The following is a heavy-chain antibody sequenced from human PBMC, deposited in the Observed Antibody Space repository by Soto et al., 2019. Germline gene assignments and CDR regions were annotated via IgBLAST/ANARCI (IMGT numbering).Heavy chain of an antibody. Sequence: GESLKISCNGSGYNFANYWIGWVRQMPGKGLEWMGMIFPGDSDTKNSPSLQGQITMSVDKSDSSAYLQWRSLKASDTAMYYCAAGYTTGPDAFDIWGQGTMVTVSS. D-gene: IGHD6-13*01. CDR3: AAGYTTGPDAFDI. CDR1: GYNFANYW. CDR2: IFPGDSDT. V-gene: IGHV5-51*01. J-gene: IGHJ3*02.